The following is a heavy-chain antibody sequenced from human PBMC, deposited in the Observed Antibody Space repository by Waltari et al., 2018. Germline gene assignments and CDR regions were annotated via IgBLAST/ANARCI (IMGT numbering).Heavy chain of an antibody. Sequence: QVQLVQSGAEVKKPGSSVKVSCKASGGTFSSYTISWVRQAPGQGLEWMGRISPILGIANYAQKFKGRVTITADKSTSTAYMELSSLRSEDTAVYYCARVAVAGQDYYYGMDVWGQGTTVIVSS. CDR3: ARVAVAGQDYYYGMDV. V-gene: IGHV1-69*02. D-gene: IGHD6-19*01. CDR2: ISPILGIA. J-gene: IGHJ6*02. CDR1: GGTFSSYT.